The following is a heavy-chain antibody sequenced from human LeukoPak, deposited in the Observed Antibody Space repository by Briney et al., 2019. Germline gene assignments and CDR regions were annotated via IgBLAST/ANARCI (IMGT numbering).Heavy chain of an antibody. CDR2: IYYDGST. D-gene: IGHD3-22*01. CDR1: GGSIGNYY. CDR3: ARRRVNRSVYSSRSWNSLTY. J-gene: IGHJ4*02. V-gene: IGHV4-59*12. Sequence: SETLSLTCTVSGGSIGNYYWSWIRQPPGKGLEWIGYIYYDGSTNYNPSLKSRVSISVDMSKNQFSLKLSSVTAADTAVYYCARRRVNRSVYSSRSWNSLTYGAQETLVT.